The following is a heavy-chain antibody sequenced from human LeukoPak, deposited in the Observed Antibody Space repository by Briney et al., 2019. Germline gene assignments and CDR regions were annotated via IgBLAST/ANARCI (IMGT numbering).Heavy chain of an antibody. CDR3: AKDEYSGFGSLDF. D-gene: IGHD5-12*01. J-gene: IGHJ4*02. Sequence: DRSLRLSCAASGFTFNDYAMHLVRQAPGKGLEWVSGVNWNSGSIGYADSVKGRFTISRDNAKKALYLQMNSLRPEDTALYYCAKDEYSGFGSLDFWGQGTLVTVSS. CDR2: VNWNSGSI. CDR1: GFTFNDYA. V-gene: IGHV3-9*01.